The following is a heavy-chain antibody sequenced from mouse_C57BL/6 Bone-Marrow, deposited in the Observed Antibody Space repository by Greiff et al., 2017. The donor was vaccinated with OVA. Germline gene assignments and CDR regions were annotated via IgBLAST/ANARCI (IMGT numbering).Heavy chain of an antibody. J-gene: IGHJ2*01. CDR3: ARHVTGTSFDY. CDR2: ISSGGSYT. V-gene: IGHV5-6*01. CDR1: GFTFSSYG. D-gene: IGHD4-1*01. Sequence: EVKLMESGGDLVKPGGSLKLSCAASGFTFSSYGMSWVRQTPDKRLEWVATISSGGSYTYYPDSVKGRFTISRDNAKNTLYLQMSSLKSEDTAMYYCARHVTGTSFDYWGQGTTLTVSS.